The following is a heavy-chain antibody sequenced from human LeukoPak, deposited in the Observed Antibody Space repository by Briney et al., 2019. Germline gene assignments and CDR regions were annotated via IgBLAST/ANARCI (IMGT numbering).Heavy chain of an antibody. CDR2: IYSGGST. CDR3: ARDFVSSTYYYGMDV. J-gene: IGHJ6*02. V-gene: IGHV3-53*01. D-gene: IGHD5/OR15-5a*01. CDR1: GLTFSSNY. Sequence: GGSLRLSCAASGLTFSSNYMSWVRQAPGKGLEWVSVIYSGGSTYYADSVKGRFTISRDNSKNTLYLQMNSLRVEDTAVYYCARDFVSSTYYYGMDVWGQGTTITVSS.